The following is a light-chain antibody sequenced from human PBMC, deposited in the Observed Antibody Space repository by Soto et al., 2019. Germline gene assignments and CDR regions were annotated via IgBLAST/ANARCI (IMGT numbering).Light chain of an antibody. Sequence: EIVMTQSPATLSVSPEERATLSCRASQSVSSNLAWYQQKPGQAPRLLIYGASTRATGIPARFSGSGSGTEFTLTISSLQSEDFAVYYCQQDNNWPPLTFGGGTKVEIK. V-gene: IGKV3D-15*01. J-gene: IGKJ4*01. CDR2: GAS. CDR1: QSVSSN. CDR3: QQDNNWPPLT.